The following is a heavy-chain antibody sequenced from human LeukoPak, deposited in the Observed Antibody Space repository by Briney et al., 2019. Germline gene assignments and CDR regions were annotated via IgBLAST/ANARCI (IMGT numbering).Heavy chain of an antibody. V-gene: IGHV3-11*04. Sequence: PGGSLRLSCAASGFMFSDYYMSWIRQAPGKGLEWVSYISSSGSITYYADSVKGRFTISRDNARKSLTLQMNSLRAEDTAVYYCARVGDSRPGGYVFAFVYWGQGTLVTVSS. CDR3: ARVGDSRPGGYVFAFVY. CDR2: ISSSGSIT. J-gene: IGHJ4*02. D-gene: IGHD5-12*01. CDR1: GFMFSDYY.